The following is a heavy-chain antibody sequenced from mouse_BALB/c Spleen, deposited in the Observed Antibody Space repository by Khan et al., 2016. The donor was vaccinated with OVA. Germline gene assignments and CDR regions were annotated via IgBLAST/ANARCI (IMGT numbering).Heavy chain of an antibody. V-gene: IGHV3-2*02. CDR3: ARRGDGYYGAMDY. Sequence: EVELVESGPGLVKPSQSLSLTCTVTGYSITSDYAWNWIRQFPGNKLEWMGYISYSGSTSYNPSLKSRISITRDTSKNQLFLQLNSVTTEDTATYYCARRGDGYYGAMDYWGQGTSVTVSS. J-gene: IGHJ4*01. CDR2: ISYSGST. D-gene: IGHD2-3*01. CDR1: GYSITSDYA.